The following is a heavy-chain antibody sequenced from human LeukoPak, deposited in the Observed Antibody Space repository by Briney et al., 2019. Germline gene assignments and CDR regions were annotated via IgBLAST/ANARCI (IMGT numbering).Heavy chain of an antibody. CDR2: IIPIFGTA. CDR1: GGTFSSYA. V-gene: IGHV1-69*13. D-gene: IGHD2-15*01. J-gene: IGHJ4*02. CDR3: ARGYCSGGSCPTGFDY. Sequence: ASVKVSCKASGGTFSSYAISWVRQAPGQGLEWMGGIIPIFGTANYAQKFQGRVTITADESTSTAYMELSSLRSEDTAVYNCARGYCSGGSCPTGFDYWGQGTLVTVSS.